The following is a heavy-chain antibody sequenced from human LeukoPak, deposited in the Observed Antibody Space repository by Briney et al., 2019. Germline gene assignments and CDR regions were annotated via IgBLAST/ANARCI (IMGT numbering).Heavy chain of an antibody. CDR2: IYYSGST. CDR3: ARVRDGYNYLDY. V-gene: IGHV4-59*01. J-gene: IGHJ4*02. D-gene: IGHD5-24*01. Sequence: SETLSLTCTVSGGSISSYYWSWIRQPPGKGLEWIGYIYYSGSTNYNPSLKSRVTISVDTSKNQFSLKLSSVTAADTAVYYCARVRDGYNYLDYWGQGTLVTVPS. CDR1: GGSISSYY.